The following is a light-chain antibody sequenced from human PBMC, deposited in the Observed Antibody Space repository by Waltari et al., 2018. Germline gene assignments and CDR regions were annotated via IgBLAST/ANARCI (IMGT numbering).Light chain of an antibody. CDR3: CSYAGDRV. J-gene: IGLJ1*01. CDR2: EAT. Sequence: QSALTQPYSVPGSPGQSITISCTGTSSDVGGYNLVSWYQHRPGKAPKLMIYEATKRPTGVSNRFSGSKSGNTASLTISGLQAEDEADYYCCSYAGDRVFGTGTKVTVL. CDR1: SSDVGGYNL. V-gene: IGLV2-23*01.